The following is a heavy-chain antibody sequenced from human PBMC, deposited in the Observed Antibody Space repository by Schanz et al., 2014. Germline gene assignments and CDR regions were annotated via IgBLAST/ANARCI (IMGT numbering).Heavy chain of an antibody. J-gene: IGHJ4*02. V-gene: IGHV3-7*01. CDR3: AKYGTGKGVSFEY. D-gene: IGHD1-26*01. CDR1: GFPFSGYW. Sequence: EVQLVESGGGLVQPGGSLRLSCAASGFPFSGYWMSWVRQAPGEGLVWVANIKLDGSEKYYVDSVKGRFTISRDNAKNSLYLQMNSLTAEDTAVYYCAKYGTGKGVSFEYWGQGTLVTVSS. CDR2: IKLDGSEK.